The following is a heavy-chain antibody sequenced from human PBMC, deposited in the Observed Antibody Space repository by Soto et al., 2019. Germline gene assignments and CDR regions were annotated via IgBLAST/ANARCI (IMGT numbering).Heavy chain of an antibody. J-gene: IGHJ3*01. CDR1: GFSFSISP. CDR3: AKDPNGDYVGGFEF. CDR2: XXAXXGXT. Sequence: GGSLRLSCAPSGFSFSISPMHWVRQAPGKRLEWVSGXXAXXGXTXXXDXXXGRFTVSRDFSKNTLSLQMDSLRAEDTAVYFCAKDPNGDYVGGFEFWGPGTMVTASS. D-gene: IGHD4-17*01. V-gene: IGHV3-23*01.